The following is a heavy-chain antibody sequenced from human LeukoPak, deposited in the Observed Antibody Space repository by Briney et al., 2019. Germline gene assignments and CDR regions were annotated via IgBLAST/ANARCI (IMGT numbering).Heavy chain of an antibody. V-gene: IGHV4-59*01. CDR3: ARALRDSYYFDY. J-gene: IGHJ4*02. D-gene: IGHD3-10*01. Sequence: SETLSLTCTASGGSISSYYWSWIRQPPGKGLEWIGYIYYSGSTNYNPSLKSRVTISVDTSKNQFSLKLSSVTAADTAVYYCARALRDSYYFDYWGQGTLVTVSS. CDR1: GGSISSYY. CDR2: IYYSGST.